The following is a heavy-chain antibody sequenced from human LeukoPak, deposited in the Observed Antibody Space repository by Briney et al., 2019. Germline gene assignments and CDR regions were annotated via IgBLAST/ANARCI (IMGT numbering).Heavy chain of an antibody. CDR3: ASLSSSHYYYYYMDV. V-gene: IGHV1-69*05. CDR2: IIPIFGTA. D-gene: IGHD6-13*01. J-gene: IGHJ6*03. CDR1: GDTFSSYA. Sequence: SVKVSCKASGDTFSSYAISWVRQAPGQGLEWMGGIIPIFGTANYAQKFQGRVTITTDESTSTAYMELSSLRSEDTAVYYCASLSSSHYYYYYMDVWGKGNPGHRLL.